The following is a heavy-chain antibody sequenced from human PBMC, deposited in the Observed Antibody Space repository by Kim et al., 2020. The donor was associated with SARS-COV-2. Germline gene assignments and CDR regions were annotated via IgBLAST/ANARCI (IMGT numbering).Heavy chain of an antibody. J-gene: IGHJ3*02. CDR3: ARDQSYYGSGSYYRDAFDI. Sequence: SETLSLTCTVSGGSISSGDYYWSWIRQPPGKGLEWIGYIYYSGSTYYNPSLKSRVTISVNTSKNQFSLKLSSVTAADTAMYYCARDQSYYGSGSYYRDAFDIWGQGTMVTVSS. V-gene: IGHV4-30-4*01. CDR2: IYYSGST. D-gene: IGHD3-10*01. CDR1: GGSISSGDYY.